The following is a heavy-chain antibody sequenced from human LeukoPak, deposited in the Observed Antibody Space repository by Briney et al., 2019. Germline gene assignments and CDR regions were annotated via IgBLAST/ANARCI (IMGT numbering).Heavy chain of an antibody. Sequence: GASVKVSCKASGYTFTGYYMHWVRQAPGQGLEWMGWINPNSGGTHYAQKFHGRVTMTRDTSISTAYMDLSRLPSDDPAGYYCASGSVDRQLVTGGLDYWGEGTLVTVSS. J-gene: IGHJ4*02. D-gene: IGHD6-13*01. CDR1: GYTFTGYY. CDR2: INPNSGGT. CDR3: ASGSVDRQLVTGGLDY. V-gene: IGHV1-2*02.